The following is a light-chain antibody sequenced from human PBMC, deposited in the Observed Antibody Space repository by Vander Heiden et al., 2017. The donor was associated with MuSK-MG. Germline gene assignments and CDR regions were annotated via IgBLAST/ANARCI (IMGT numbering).Light chain of an antibody. J-gene: IGKJ2*01. V-gene: IGKV1-33*01. CDR2: DAS. Sequence: EIQMTQSPSSLSASVGDRVTITCQASQDISNYLNWYQQKPGKAPKLLIYDASNLETGVPSRFSGSGSGTDFTFTISSLQPEDIATYYCQQYDNIQRTFGQGTKLEIK. CDR1: QDISNY. CDR3: QQYDNIQRT.